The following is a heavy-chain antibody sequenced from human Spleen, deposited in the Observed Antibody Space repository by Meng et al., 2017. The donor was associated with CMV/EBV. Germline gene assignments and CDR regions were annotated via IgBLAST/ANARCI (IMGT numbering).Heavy chain of an antibody. V-gene: IGHV1-18*01. J-gene: IGHJ6*02. CDR3: ARDRFQIQGYDHPDDYYYYGLDV. Sequence: ISWVRQAPGQGFEWLGWISGYNGNTNYAQKLQGRVTITTDTSTTTAYMELRSLRPDDTAVYYCARDRFQIQGYDHPDDYYYYGLDVWGQGTTVTVSS. D-gene: IGHD5-12*01. CDR2: ISGYNGNT.